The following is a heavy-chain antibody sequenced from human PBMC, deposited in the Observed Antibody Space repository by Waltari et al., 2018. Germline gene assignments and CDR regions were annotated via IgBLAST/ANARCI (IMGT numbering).Heavy chain of an antibody. Sequence: GWIPHPPGQGLEWIGTMSYTGATYTSPSLESLVTVARDTSKNQLALKLVSVTAADTAVYYCATYIGASVGTAAFDVWGQGTMVAVSS. D-gene: IGHD1-1*01. CDR2: MSYTGAT. V-gene: IGHV4-39*01. J-gene: IGHJ3*01. CDR3: ATYIGASVGTAAFDV.